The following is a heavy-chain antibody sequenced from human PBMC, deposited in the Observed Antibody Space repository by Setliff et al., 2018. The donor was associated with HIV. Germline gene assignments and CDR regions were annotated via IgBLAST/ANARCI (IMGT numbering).Heavy chain of an antibody. V-gene: IGHV1-2*02. CDR2: INPNSGGT. J-gene: IGHJ4*02. D-gene: IGHD3-22*01. Sequence: PSVKVSCKTSGYTFTGYYMHWVRQAPGQGLEWMGWINPNSGGTKYAQKFQGRVTMTRDTSISTAYMELSRLRSDDTAVYYCVREYYDSSGYRSNDYWGQGTLVTVSS. CDR3: VREYYDSSGYRSNDY. CDR1: GYTFTGYY.